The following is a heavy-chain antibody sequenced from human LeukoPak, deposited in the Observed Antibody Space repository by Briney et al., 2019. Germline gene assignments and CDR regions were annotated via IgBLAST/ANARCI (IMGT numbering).Heavy chain of an antibody. Sequence: PGGSLGLSCAASRFTLSRYAMNWVRQAPGKGLEWVSAISGSGGSTYYADSVKGRFTISRDNSKNTLYLQMNSLRVEDTAVYYCAKNPQYYYDSSGFFEYWGQGTLVTVSS. V-gene: IGHV3-23*01. CDR3: AKNPQYYYDSSGFFEY. CDR2: ISGSGGST. D-gene: IGHD3-22*01. CDR1: RFTLSRYA. J-gene: IGHJ4*02.